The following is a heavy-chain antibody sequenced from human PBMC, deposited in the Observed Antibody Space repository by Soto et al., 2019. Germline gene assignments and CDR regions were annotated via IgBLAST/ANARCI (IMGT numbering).Heavy chain of an antibody. CDR1: GFIFTNYA. V-gene: IGHV3-23*01. CDR3: VREGRGSFDF. D-gene: IGHD5-12*01. Sequence: HPSDTLSLSCAASGFIFTNYAMNWVRQAPGKGLEWVSVIGGRGNSAYYADSVQGRFTISRDNSKNTLSLQMSSLTADDTAIYYCVREGRGSFDFWGRGTMVTVSS. J-gene: IGHJ3*01. CDR2: IGGRGNSA.